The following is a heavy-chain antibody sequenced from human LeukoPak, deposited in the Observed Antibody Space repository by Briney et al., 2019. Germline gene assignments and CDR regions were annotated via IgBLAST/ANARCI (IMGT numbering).Heavy chain of an antibody. Sequence: GGSLRLSCAASGFTFSSYRMNWVRQAPGKGLEWVSSISSSSSYIYYADSVKGRFTISRDNAKNSLYLQMNSLRAEDTAVYYCARDTIDYGDYYDAFDIWGQGTMVTVSS. J-gene: IGHJ3*02. D-gene: IGHD4-17*01. V-gene: IGHV3-21*01. CDR2: ISSSSSYI. CDR3: ARDTIDYGDYYDAFDI. CDR1: GFTFSSYR.